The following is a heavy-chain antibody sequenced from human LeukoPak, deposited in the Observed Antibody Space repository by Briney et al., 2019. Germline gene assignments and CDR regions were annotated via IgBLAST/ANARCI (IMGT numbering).Heavy chain of an antibody. Sequence: SETLSLTCTVSGGSISSYSWNWIRQPPGKGLEWIGYIYYSGSTTYSPSLKSRVTISVDTSKNQFSLKLNSVTAADTAVYYCARGRKRFDPWGQGTLVTVSS. CDR2: IYYSGST. V-gene: IGHV4-59*01. CDR1: GGSISSYS. J-gene: IGHJ5*02. CDR3: ARGRKRFDP.